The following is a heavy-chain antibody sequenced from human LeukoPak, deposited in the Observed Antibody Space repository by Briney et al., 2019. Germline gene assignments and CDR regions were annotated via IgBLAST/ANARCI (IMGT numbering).Heavy chain of an antibody. D-gene: IGHD3-22*01. Sequence: ASVKVSCKASGYTFTSYGISWVRQAPGQGLEWMGWISAHNGNTNYAQKLQGRVTMTTDTSTSTACMELRSLRSDDTAVYYCARYRNYDSSGYYFDYWGQGTLVTVSS. CDR3: ARYRNYDSSGYYFDY. J-gene: IGHJ4*02. V-gene: IGHV1-18*01. CDR1: GYTFTSYG. CDR2: ISAHNGNT.